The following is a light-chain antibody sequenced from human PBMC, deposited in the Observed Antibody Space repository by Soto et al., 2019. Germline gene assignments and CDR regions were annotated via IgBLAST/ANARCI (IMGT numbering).Light chain of an antibody. J-gene: IGKJ4*01. V-gene: IGKV3-20*01. CDR1: QSVSGSY. Sequence: EIVLTQSPGTLSLSPGERATLSCRASQSVSGSYLAWYQQKPGQAPRLFIYGASYRATGIPDRFSGSGSGTDFTLTINSLQSEDFAVYYRPMYNNLLGTLGGGTRVDIK. CDR3: PMYNNLLGT. CDR2: GAS.